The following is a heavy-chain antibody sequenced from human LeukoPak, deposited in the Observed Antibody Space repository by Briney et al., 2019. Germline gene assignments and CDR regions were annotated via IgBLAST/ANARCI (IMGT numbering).Heavy chain of an antibody. CDR1: GFTFSNYA. Sequence: GGSLRLSCAASGFTFSNYAMTWVRQAPGKGLEWVSTISGGGGDTYYADSVKGRFTISRDNSKNTLYLQMNSLRAEDTAVYYCARDRGPMVRGVPYYYGMDVWGQGTTVTVSS. V-gene: IGHV3-23*01. J-gene: IGHJ6*02. CDR3: ARDRGPMVRGVPYYYGMDV. D-gene: IGHD3-10*01. CDR2: ISGGGGDT.